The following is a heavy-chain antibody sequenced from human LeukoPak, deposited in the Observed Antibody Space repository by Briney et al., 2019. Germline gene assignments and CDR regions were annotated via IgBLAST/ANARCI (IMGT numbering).Heavy chain of an antibody. CDR3: ARDLHRVVVRGVPHYYYYMDV. D-gene: IGHD3-10*01. J-gene: IGHJ6*03. CDR2: ISTYNVNT. CDR1: GYTFTSYG. Sequence: ASVKVSCKASGYTFTSYGISWVRQAPGQGLEWMGWISTYNVNTNYAQKLQGRVTMTTDTSTSTAYMDLRSLRSDDTAVYYCARDLHRVVVRGVPHYYYYMDVWGKGTTVTVSS. V-gene: IGHV1-18*01.